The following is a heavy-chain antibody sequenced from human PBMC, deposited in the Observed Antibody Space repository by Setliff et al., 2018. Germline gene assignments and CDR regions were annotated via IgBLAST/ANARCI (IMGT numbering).Heavy chain of an antibody. J-gene: IGHJ3*02. CDR2: ISHSGSA. D-gene: IGHD1-1*01. CDR3: RQAVVGRNVFDI. V-gene: IGHV4-34*01. Sequence: PSETLSLTCTVSGGSVSPYFWSWIRQPPGKGLEWIGEISHSGSANYNPSLKSRVTMSVDTSKNQFSLNLNSVTAADTAVYDCRQAVVGRNVFDIWGQGTVVTVSS. CDR1: GGSVSPYF.